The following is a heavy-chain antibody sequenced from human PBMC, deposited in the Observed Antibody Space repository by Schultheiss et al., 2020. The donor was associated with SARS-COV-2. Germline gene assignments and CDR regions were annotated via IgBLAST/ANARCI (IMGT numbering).Heavy chain of an antibody. Sequence: SETLSLTCAVSGYSISSGYYWGWIRQPPGKGLEWIGEINHSGSTNYNPSLKSRVTISVDTSKNQFSLKLSSVTAADTAVYYCARGGYSYGKFDYWSQGTLVTVSS. V-gene: IGHV4-38-2*01. CDR1: GYSISSGYY. D-gene: IGHD5-18*01. CDR3: ARGGYSYGKFDY. CDR2: INHSGST. J-gene: IGHJ4*02.